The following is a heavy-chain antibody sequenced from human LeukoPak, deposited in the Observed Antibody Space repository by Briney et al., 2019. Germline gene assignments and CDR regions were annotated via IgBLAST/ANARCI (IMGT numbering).Heavy chain of an antibody. J-gene: IGHJ3*02. V-gene: IGHV1-69*13. Sequence: SVKVSCKASGGTFSSYAISWVRQAPGQGLEWMGGIIPIFGTANYAQKFQGRVTITADESTSTAYMELSSLRSEDTAVYYCARGGRSYGGNSLDIWGQGTMVTVSS. CDR2: IIPIFGTA. D-gene: IGHD4-23*01. CDR1: GGTFSSYA. CDR3: ARGGRSYGGNSLDI.